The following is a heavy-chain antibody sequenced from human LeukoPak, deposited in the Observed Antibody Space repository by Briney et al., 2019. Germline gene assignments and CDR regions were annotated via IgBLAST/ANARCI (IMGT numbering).Heavy chain of an antibody. V-gene: IGHV3-23*01. CDR2: ISGSGGST. D-gene: IGHD4-17*01. Sequence: GGSLRLSCAASGFTFSSYAMSWVRQAPGKGLEWVSAISGSGGSTYYADSVKGRFTISRDNAKNSLYLQMNSLRAEDTAVYYCAALHGDYFDYWGQGTLVTVSS. CDR3: AALHGDYFDY. J-gene: IGHJ4*02. CDR1: GFTFSSYA.